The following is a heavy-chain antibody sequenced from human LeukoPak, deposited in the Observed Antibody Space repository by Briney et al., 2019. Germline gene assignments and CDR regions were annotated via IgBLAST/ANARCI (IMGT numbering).Heavy chain of an antibody. CDR1: GGSISSYY. CDR2: IYYSGST. CDR3: ARDDYSSGRSDY. D-gene: IGHD6-19*01. J-gene: IGHJ4*02. Sequence: PSETLSLTCTVSGGSISSYYWSWIRQPPGKRLEWIGHIYYSGSTNYNPSLKSRVTISVDTSKNQFSLKLSSVTAADTAAYYCARDDYSSGRSDYWGQGTLVTVSS. V-gene: IGHV4-59*01.